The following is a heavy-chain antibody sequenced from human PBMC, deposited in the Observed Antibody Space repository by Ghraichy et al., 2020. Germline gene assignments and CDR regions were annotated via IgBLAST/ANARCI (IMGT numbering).Heavy chain of an antibody. Sequence: TLSLTCTVSGGSISSAGYYWSWVRQHPGRGLEWIGYIYNTGSTDYNPSLRSRLTISVDTSKNQFSLKLSSVTAADTAVYYCARDMYNWNYAFDIWGQGTMVTVSS. D-gene: IGHD1-7*01. V-gene: IGHV4-31*03. CDR3: ARDMYNWNYAFDI. CDR1: GGSISSAGYY. CDR2: IYNTGST. J-gene: IGHJ3*02.